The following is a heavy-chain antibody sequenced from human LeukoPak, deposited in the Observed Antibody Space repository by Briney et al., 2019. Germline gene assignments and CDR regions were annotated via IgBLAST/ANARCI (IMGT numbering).Heavy chain of an antibody. CDR2: IRYDGSNK. J-gene: IGHJ3*02. D-gene: IGHD2-15*01. CDR1: GFTLSSYG. Sequence: GGSLRLSCAASGFTLSSYGMHWVRQAPGKWLEWVAFIRYDGSNKYYADSVKGRFTISRDNSKNTLYLQMNSLRAEDTAVYYCAKGAIVAPGCDAFDIWGQGTMVTVSS. CDR3: AKGAIVAPGCDAFDI. V-gene: IGHV3-30*02.